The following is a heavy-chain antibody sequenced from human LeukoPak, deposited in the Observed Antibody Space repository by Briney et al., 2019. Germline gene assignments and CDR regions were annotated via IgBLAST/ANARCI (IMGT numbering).Heavy chain of an antibody. V-gene: IGHV1-2*02. CDR2: INPNSGGT. CDR1: GYTFTGYY. Sequence: ASVKVSFKASGYTFTGYYMHWVRQAPGQGLEGMGWINPNSGGTNYAQKFQVRGTMTRDTSISTAYMELSRLRSDDTAVYYCARSAESSSWVEFDYWGQGTLVTVSS. CDR3: ARSAESSSWVEFDY. D-gene: IGHD6-13*01. J-gene: IGHJ4*02.